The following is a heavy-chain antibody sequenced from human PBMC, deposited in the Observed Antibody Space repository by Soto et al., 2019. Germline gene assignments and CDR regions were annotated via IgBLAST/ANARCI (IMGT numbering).Heavy chain of an antibody. V-gene: IGHV4-59*01. J-gene: IGHJ4*02. Sequence: SETLSLTCTVSGGSISSYYWSWIRQPPGKGLEWIGYIYYSGSTNYTPSLKSRVTISVDTSKNQFSLKLSSVTAADTAVYYCARGGSSPLELYYFDYWGQGTLVTVSS. CDR2: IYYSGST. CDR3: ARGGSSPLELYYFDY. CDR1: GGSISSYY. D-gene: IGHD6-13*01.